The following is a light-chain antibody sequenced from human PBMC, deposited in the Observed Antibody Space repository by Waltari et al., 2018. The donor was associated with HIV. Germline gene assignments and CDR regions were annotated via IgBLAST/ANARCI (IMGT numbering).Light chain of an antibody. J-gene: IGLJ2*01. CDR3: CSSAGFVV. CDR2: EIN. V-gene: IGLV2-23*02. Sequence: QSALTQPPPVSGSPGQSITISFTGVSNALSTYKLLSWYPHHPGKAPRLTMLEINKRPSGVSNRFSGSKSDNVASLTISGLQAEDEADYYCCSSAGFVVFGGGTRLTV. CDR1: SNALSTYKL.